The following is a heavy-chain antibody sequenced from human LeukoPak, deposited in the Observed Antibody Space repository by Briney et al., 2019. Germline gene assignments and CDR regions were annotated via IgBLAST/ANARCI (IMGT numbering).Heavy chain of an antibody. D-gene: IGHD3-22*01. CDR1: GGSISSGGYS. CDR2: IYHSGST. V-gene: IGHV4-30-2*01. J-gene: IGHJ4*02. CDR3: ARSGYYTGHFDY. Sequence: PSQTLSLTCSVSGGSISSGGYSWSWIRQPPGKGLEWIGHIYHSGSTYYNPSLKSRVTISVDRSKNQFSLKLSSVTAADTAVYYCARSGYYTGHFDYWGQGTLVTVSS.